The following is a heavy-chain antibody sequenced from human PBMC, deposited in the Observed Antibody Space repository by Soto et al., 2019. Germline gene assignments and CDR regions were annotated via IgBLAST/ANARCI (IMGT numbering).Heavy chain of an antibody. CDR3: ARNIAADGPEHFDY. V-gene: IGHV3-21*01. CDR2: ISSSSSYI. D-gene: IGHD6-13*01. CDR1: GFTFSSYS. J-gene: IGHJ4*02. Sequence: GGSLRLSCAASGFTFSSYSMNWVRQAPGKGLEWVSSISSSSSYIYYADSVKGRFTISRDNAKNSLYLQMNSLRAEDTAVYYCARNIAADGPEHFDYWGQGTLVTVSS.